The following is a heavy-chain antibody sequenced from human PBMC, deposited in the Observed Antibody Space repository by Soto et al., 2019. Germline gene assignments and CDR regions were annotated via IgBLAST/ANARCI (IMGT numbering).Heavy chain of an antibody. CDR3: ARVGSTSYYYYYMDV. V-gene: IGHV4-4*02. CDR2: LNPSGST. Sequence: PSETLSLTCSVSGVSISRSNWWTWVRQAPGKGLEWIGELNPSGSTTYNPSLKNRVTISVDNSKNQFSLKLSSVTAADTAVYYCARVGSTSYYYYYMDVWGKGTTVTVS. D-gene: IGHD2-2*01. CDR1: GVSISRSNW. J-gene: IGHJ6*03.